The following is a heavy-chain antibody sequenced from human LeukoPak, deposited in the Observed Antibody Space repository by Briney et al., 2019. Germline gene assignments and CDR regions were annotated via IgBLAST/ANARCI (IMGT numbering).Heavy chain of an antibody. V-gene: IGHV4-61*02. D-gene: IGHD5-24*01. CDR1: GGSTSSGSYY. Sequence: SETLSLTCTVSGGSTSSGSYYWSWIGHPAGTGLEWIGRIYTSGSTNYNPSLKSRVTISVDTSKNQFSLKLSSVTAADTAVYYCARDNYLGVYWGQGALVTVSS. J-gene: IGHJ4*02. CDR3: ARDNYLGVY. CDR2: IYTSGST.